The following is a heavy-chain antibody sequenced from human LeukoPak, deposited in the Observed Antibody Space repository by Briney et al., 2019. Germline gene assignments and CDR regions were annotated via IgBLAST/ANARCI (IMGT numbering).Heavy chain of an antibody. J-gene: IGHJ5*02. V-gene: IGHV4-4*07. Sequence: SETLSLTCTVSGGSISKYYSSWIRQAAGKGLEWIGRIFTSGSATSSSSLKSRVTMSVDTSKNQFSLNLSSVTAADTALYYCVSGYGSGSYHLWGQGILVTVSS. CDR2: IFTSGSA. D-gene: IGHD3-10*01. CDR3: VSGYGSGSYHL. CDR1: GGSISKYY.